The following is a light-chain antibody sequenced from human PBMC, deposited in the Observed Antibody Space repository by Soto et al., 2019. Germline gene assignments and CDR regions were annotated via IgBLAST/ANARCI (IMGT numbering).Light chain of an antibody. CDR1: QSVSSNY. Sequence: EIVLTQSPGTLSLSPGERATLSCRASQSVSSNYITWYQQKPGQAPRRLIFGASSRATGIPDRFSGSGSGTDFTLTISRLEPEDSAVYYCQQYGSSPTWTFGQGTKVDIK. CDR3: QQYGSSPTWT. V-gene: IGKV3-20*01. J-gene: IGKJ1*01. CDR2: GAS.